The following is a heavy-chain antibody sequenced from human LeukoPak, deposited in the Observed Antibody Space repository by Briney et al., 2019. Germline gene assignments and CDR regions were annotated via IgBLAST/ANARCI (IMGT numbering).Heavy chain of an antibody. CDR3: ARAGFSGYSGYSLLLDYYYYYYMDV. D-gene: IGHD5-12*01. CDR1: GYTFTSYG. V-gene: IGHV1-18*01. J-gene: IGHJ6*03. Sequence: ASVKVSCKASGYTFTSYGISWVRQAPGQGLEWMGWISAYNGNTNYAQKLQGRVTMTTDTSTSTAYMELRSLRSDDTAVYYCARAGFSGYSGYSLLLDYYYYYYMDVWGKGTTVTVSS. CDR2: ISAYNGNT.